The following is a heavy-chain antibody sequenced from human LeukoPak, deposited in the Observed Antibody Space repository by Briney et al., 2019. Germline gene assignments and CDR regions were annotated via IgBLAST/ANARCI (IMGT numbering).Heavy chain of an antibody. CDR1: GFTFTSYG. D-gene: IGHD2-2*01. Sequence: PGGSLRLSCAASGFTFTSYGMSWVRQAPGKGLERVSTISGSGGTIYSADSLKGRFTISRDNSKNTLHLHMNSLRAEDTAVYYCTRRKDCSTTSCYMDVWGQGTKVTVSS. CDR3: TRRKDCSTTSCYMDV. J-gene: IGHJ6*02. CDR2: ISGSGGTI. V-gene: IGHV3-23*01.